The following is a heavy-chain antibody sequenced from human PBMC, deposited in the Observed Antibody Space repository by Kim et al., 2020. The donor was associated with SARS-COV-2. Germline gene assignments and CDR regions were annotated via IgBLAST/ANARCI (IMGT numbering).Heavy chain of an antibody. CDR3: AGWGGYDF. D-gene: IGHD3-16*01. Sequence: SETLSLTCNVSGGSIIRRSHYWGWIRQPPGKGLEWIGSIYYSGNSYYNASLKSRVSISVDTSKNEFSLKLSSVTAADTAVYYCAGWGGYDFWGQGALVSVSS. V-gene: IGHV4-39*01. CDR1: GGSIIRRSHY. CDR2: IYYSGNS. J-gene: IGHJ4*02.